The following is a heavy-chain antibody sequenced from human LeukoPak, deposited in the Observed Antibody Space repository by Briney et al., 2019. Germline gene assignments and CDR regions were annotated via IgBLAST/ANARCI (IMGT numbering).Heavy chain of an antibody. CDR3: ARVKPNYYDSSAYGTFDI. D-gene: IGHD3-22*01. CDR1: GYTFTSYY. Sequence: VASVKVSCKASGYTFTSYYMHWVRQAPGQGLEWMGIINPSGGSTSYAQKFQGRVTMTRDTSTSTVYTELSSLRSEDTAVYYCARVKPNYYDSSAYGTFDIWGQGTMVTVSS. J-gene: IGHJ3*02. V-gene: IGHV1-46*01. CDR2: INPSGGST.